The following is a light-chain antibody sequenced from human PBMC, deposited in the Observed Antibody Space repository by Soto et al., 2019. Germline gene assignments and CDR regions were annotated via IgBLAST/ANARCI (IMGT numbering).Light chain of an antibody. CDR1: QSVGSSY. Sequence: EIVLTQSPGTLSLSPGERATLSCRASQSVGSSYLAWYQQKPGQAPRVLIYGASSRATGIPDRFSGSGSGTDFTRTISRLEPEDFAVYYCQQYATSPFTFGPGTKVDIK. CDR2: GAS. V-gene: IGKV3-20*01. CDR3: QQYATSPFT. J-gene: IGKJ3*01.